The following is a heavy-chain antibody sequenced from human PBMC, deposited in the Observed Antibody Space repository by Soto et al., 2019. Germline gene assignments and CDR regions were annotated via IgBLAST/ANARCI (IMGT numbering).Heavy chain of an antibody. V-gene: IGHV1-3*01. CDR2: INAGNGNT. J-gene: IGHJ5*02. CDR1: GYTFTSYA. CDR3: ARVRYFDWLLDYNWFDP. Sequence: ASVKVSCKASGYTFTSYAMHWVRQAPGQRLEWMGWINAGNGNTKYSQKLQGRVTMTTDTSTSTAYMELRSLRSDDTAVYYCARVRYFDWLLDYNWFDPWGQGTLVTVSS. D-gene: IGHD3-9*01.